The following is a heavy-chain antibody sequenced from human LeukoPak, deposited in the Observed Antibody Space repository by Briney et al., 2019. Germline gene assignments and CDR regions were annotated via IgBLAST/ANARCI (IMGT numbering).Heavy chain of an antibody. J-gene: IGHJ4*02. CDR1: GFTFSDYY. V-gene: IGHV3-11*01. Sequence: GGSLRLSCAASGFTFSDYYMSWIRQAPGKGLEWVSLISSSQRAINYGDSVKGRFTTSRDNAKNSLYLQMNSLRAEDTAIYYCAGRASDSYLLHWGQGILVTVSS. CDR2: ISSSQRAI. CDR3: AGRASDSYLLH. D-gene: IGHD2-15*01.